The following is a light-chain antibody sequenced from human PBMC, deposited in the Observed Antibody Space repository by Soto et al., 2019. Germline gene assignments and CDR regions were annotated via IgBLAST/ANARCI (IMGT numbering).Light chain of an antibody. V-gene: IGKV1-39*01. CDR1: QSISTF. CDR3: QQSYSATYN. CDR2: VAS. J-gene: IGKJ2*01. Sequence: DIQVTQSPSSLSASIGDRVTITCRASQSISTFLNWYQQTPGRAPNLLIYVASNLQAGVPSRFSGSGSGTDFSLIISRLQAEDVATYYCQQSYSATYNFGQGTTLEIK.